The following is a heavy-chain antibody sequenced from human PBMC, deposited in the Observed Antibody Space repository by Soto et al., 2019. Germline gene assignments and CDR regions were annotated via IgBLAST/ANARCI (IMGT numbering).Heavy chain of an antibody. V-gene: IGHV4-61*01. CDR1: GGSVSSGSYY. J-gene: IGHJ6*02. CDR3: AGEPREHSSSGGLDV. CDR2: VYYTGST. D-gene: IGHD1-26*01. Sequence: QVQLQESGPGLVKPSETLSLTCTVSGGSVSSGSYYWNWIRQPPGKVLEWIGYVYYTGSTNYNPSLKSRVTMSVDTSKNQFSLKMRSVTAADTAVYYCAGEPREHSSSGGLDVWGQGTTVTVSS.